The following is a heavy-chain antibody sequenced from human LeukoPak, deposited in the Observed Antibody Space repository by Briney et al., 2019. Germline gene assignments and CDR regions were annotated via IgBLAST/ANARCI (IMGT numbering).Heavy chain of an antibody. D-gene: IGHD4-17*01. CDR2: MSPNSGNT. J-gene: IGHJ4*02. Sequence: GASVKVSCKASGYTFISYDINWVRQATGQGLEWMGWMSPNSGNTGYAQKFQGRITMTKSTSISTAYMEPSELESEDTAVYYCARTPPDYGIDYWGQGTLVTVSS. CDR1: GYTFISYD. V-gene: IGHV1-8*01. CDR3: ARTPPDYGIDY.